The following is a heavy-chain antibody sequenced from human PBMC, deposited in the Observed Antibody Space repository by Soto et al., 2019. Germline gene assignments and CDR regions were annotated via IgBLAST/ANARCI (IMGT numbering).Heavy chain of an antibody. J-gene: IGHJ3*02. CDR1: GFTFSSSA. CDR2: ISGSGGSP. Sequence: GGSLRLSCAASGFTFSSSAMSWVRQAPGKRLEWVSAISGSGGSPYYADSVKGRFTISRDNYKKTLYLQMNSLRAEDTAVYYCALDYYGSGSYPNDAFDIWDQGTMVTVSS. CDR3: ALDYYGSGSYPNDAFDI. V-gene: IGHV3-23*01. D-gene: IGHD3-10*01.